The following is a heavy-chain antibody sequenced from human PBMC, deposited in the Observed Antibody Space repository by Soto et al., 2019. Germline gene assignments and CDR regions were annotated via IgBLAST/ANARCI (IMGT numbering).Heavy chain of an antibody. V-gene: IGHV4-34*01. CDR2: INHRGST. CDR3: ARGSRVKIPAASGRDYYYHGLDV. Sequence: QVQLQQWGAGLLKPSETLSLTCAVYGGSFRGYYWSWIRQPPGKGLEWIGEINHRGSTNYNPSVKSRAPISVDTSKNQFSLKLNSVTAADTAVYYCARGSRVKIPAASGRDYYYHGLDVWGQGTAVTVSS. J-gene: IGHJ6*02. D-gene: IGHD6-25*01. CDR1: GGSFRGYY.